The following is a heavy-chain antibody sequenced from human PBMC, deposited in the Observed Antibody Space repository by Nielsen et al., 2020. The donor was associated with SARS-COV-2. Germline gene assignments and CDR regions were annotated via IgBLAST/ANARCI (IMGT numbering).Heavy chain of an antibody. CDR1: GFSVSSNY. J-gene: IGHJ6*02. D-gene: IGHD7-27*01. CDR2: IYSDDSA. V-gene: IGHV3-66*01. Sequence: GESLKISCAASGFSVSSNYMSWVRQAAGKGLEWVSVIYSDDSASYADSVKGRFTVSRDNFKNMLFLQMNSPRAEDTAVYYCARDNWGRMDVWGQGTTVTVSS. CDR3: ARDNWGRMDV.